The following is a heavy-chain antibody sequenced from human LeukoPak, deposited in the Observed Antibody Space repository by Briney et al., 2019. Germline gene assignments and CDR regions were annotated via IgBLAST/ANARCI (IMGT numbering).Heavy chain of an antibody. CDR2: IYYSGST. V-gene: IGHV4-39*01. J-gene: IGHJ4*02. CDR3: ARQFKVGYCSGGSCYRENYFDY. D-gene: IGHD2-15*01. CDR1: GGSISSSSYY. Sequence: SETLSLTCTVSGGSISSSSYYWGWLRQPPWKGLEWIGGIYYSGSTYYNPSLKSRVTISVDTSKNQFSLKLSSVTAADTAVYYCARQFKVGYCSGGSCYRENYFDYWGQGTLVTVSS.